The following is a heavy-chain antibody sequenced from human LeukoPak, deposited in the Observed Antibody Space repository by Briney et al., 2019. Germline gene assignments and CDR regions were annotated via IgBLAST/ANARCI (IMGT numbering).Heavy chain of an antibody. J-gene: IGHJ6*04. CDR3: ASPRFLDLPGMDV. D-gene: IGHD3-3*01. CDR2: IIPVFGTS. CDR1: GGTFSSYA. Sequence: GASVKVSCKASGGTFSSYAISWVRQAPGQGLEWMGGIIPVFGTSNYAQKFQGRVTITADESTRTAYMELSSLRSEDTAVYYCASPRFLDLPGMDVWGKGTTVTVSS. V-gene: IGHV1-69*13.